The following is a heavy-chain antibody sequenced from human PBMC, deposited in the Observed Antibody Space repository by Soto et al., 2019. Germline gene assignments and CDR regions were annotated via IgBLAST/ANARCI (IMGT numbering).Heavy chain of an antibody. CDR1: GDSVSSNSAA. Sequence: SQTLSLTCAISGDSVSSNSAAWNWIRQSPSRGLKWLGRTYYRSKWYNDYAVSVKSRVTINPDTSKNQFSLQLNSVTPEDTAVYYCARNYGGSYEDYYYSGMDVWAQGTTVTVYS. D-gene: IGHD1-26*01. CDR3: ARNYGGSYEDYYYSGMDV. CDR2: TYYRSKWYN. V-gene: IGHV6-1*01. J-gene: IGHJ6*02.